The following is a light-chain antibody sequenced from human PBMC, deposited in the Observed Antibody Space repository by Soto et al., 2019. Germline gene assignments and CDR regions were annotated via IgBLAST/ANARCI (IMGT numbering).Light chain of an antibody. J-gene: IGKJ5*01. Sequence: DIQLTQSPSSLSASVGDRVTISCRASLSVRNYLSWYQWKPGKAPSLLIYAASSLHSGVPSRFSGSASGADFTLTINNLHPEDLATYYCQQSYSVPFTFGQGTRLQLK. CDR3: QQSYSVPFT. V-gene: IGKV1-39*01. CDR1: LSVRNY. CDR2: AAS.